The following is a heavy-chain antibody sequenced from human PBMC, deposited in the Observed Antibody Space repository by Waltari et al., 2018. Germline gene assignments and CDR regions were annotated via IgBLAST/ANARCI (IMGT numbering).Heavy chain of an antibody. J-gene: IGHJ4*02. Sequence: QVHLVQSGAEVKKPGASVKVSCKASGYTFIDYYIHWVRQAPGQGLEWMGWVKPNTGGTNYAEKYQGRVTMSRDTSIATTYMELTGLTSDDTAVYYCTRGGELDFWTTYIPFDNWGQGTLITVSS. CDR2: VKPNTGGT. V-gene: IGHV1-2*02. CDR3: TRGGELDFWTTYIPFDN. D-gene: IGHD3-3*01. CDR1: GYTFIDYY.